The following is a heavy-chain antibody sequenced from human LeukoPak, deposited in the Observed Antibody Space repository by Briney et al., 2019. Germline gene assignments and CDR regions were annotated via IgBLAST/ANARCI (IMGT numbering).Heavy chain of an antibody. CDR2: GYYSGST. J-gene: IGHJ6*02. D-gene: IGHD1-14*01. Sequence: PSETLSLTCTVSVGSISGYYWTWIRQSPGKGLQWIGYGYYSGSTNYNPSLKSRVTISVDTSKKQISLRLNSVTAADTAVYYCARAVRSVPGTSPSHYGRDVWGQGTTVTVSS. CDR3: ARAVRSVPGTSPSHYGRDV. CDR1: VGSISGYY. V-gene: IGHV4-59*01.